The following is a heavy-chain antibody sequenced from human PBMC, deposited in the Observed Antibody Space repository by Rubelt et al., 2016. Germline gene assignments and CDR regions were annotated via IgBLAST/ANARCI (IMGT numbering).Heavy chain of an antibody. Sequence: GGSTYYADSVKGRFTISRDNSKNTLYLQMSSLRAEDTAVYYCARGGSNYYYYGMDVWGQGTTVTVSS. CDR3: ARGGSNYYYYGMDV. D-gene: IGHD2-2*01. V-gene: IGHV3-64D*06. J-gene: IGHJ6*02. CDR2: GGST.